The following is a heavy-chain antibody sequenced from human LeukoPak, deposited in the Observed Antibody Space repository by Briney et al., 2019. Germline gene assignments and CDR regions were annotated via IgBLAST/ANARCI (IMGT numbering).Heavy chain of an antibody. CDR3: ATVAGWELPYFDY. CDR2: FDPEDGET. V-gene: IGHV1-24*01. J-gene: IGHJ4*02. D-gene: IGHD1-26*01. Sequence: ASVKVSCKVSGYTLTELSMHWVRQAPGKGLEWMGGFDPEDGETIYAQKLQGRVTMTEDTSTDTAYMELSSLRSEDTAMYYCATVAGWELPYFDYWGQGTLVTVSS. CDR1: GYTLTELS.